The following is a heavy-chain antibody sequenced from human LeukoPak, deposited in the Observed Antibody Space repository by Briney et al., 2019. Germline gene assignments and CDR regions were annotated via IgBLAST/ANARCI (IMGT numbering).Heavy chain of an antibody. CDR3: ARDLLGNSGSYLRHPNGPPLDY. Sequence: GGSLRLSCAASGFTFSSYWMHWVRQAPGKGLVWVSRINSDGSSTSYADSVKGRFTISRDNAKNTLYLQMNSLRAEDTAVYYCARDLLGNSGSYLRHPNGPPLDYWGQGTLVTVSS. J-gene: IGHJ4*02. D-gene: IGHD1-26*01. CDR2: INSDGSST. CDR1: GFTFSSYW. V-gene: IGHV3-74*01.